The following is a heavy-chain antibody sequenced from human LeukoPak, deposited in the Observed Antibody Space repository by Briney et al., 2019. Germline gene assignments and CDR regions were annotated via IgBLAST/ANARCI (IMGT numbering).Heavy chain of an antibody. D-gene: IGHD3-3*01. J-gene: IGHJ6*02. CDR3: ASDYDFWSGYSSYGTDV. CDR1: GFTFSDYY. Sequence: GGSLRLSCAASGFTFSDYYMSWIRQAPGKGLEWVSYISSSGSTIYYADSVKGRFTISRDNAKNSLYLQMNSLRAEDTAVYYCASDYDFWSGYSSYGTDVWGQGTTVTVSS. CDR2: ISSSGSTI. V-gene: IGHV3-11*01.